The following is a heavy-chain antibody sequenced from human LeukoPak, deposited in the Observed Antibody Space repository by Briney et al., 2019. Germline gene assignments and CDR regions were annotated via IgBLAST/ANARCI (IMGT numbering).Heavy chain of an antibody. D-gene: IGHD3-22*01. CDR1: GYTFTGYY. CDR3: VREAYYYDSSGLVDY. Sequence: ASVKVSCKASGYTFTGYYMHWVRQAPGQGLEWMGWINPNSGGTNYAQKFQGRVTMTRDTSISTAYMELSRLRSDDTAVYYCVREAYYYDSSGLVDYWGQGTLVTVSS. J-gene: IGHJ4*02. CDR2: INPNSGGT. V-gene: IGHV1-2*02.